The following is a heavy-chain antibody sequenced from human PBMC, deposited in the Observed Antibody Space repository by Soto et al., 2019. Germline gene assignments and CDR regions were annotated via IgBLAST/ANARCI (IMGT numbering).Heavy chain of an antibody. D-gene: IGHD3-16*01. V-gene: IGHV4-31*03. CDR2: IYYSGST. CDR1: GGSISSGGYY. CDR3: ARSKFGVEYYFDY. J-gene: IGHJ4*02. Sequence: QVQLQESGPGLVKPSQTLSLTCTVSGGSISSGGYYWSWIRQHPGKGLEWIGYIYYSGSTYYNPSLKSRVTISVDTSKNQVSLKLSSVTAADTAVYYCARSKFGVEYYFDYWGQGTLVTVSS.